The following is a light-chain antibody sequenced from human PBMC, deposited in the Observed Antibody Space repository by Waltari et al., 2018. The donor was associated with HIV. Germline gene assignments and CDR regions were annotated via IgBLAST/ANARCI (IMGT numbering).Light chain of an antibody. CDR3: AAWDDSLNGYV. Sequence: QSVLTQPPSASGTPGQRVTISCSGSNSNIGSYTVDWYQQFPGTAPKLLSYSNDRRPSGVPARFSGSKSGTSASLAISGLQSEDEADYYCAAWDDSLNGYVFGSGTKVTVL. J-gene: IGLJ1*01. V-gene: IGLV1-44*01. CDR2: SND. CDR1: NSNIGSYT.